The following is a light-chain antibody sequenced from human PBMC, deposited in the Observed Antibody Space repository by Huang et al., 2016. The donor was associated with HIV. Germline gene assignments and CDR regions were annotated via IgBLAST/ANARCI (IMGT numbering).Light chain of an antibody. Sequence: GERAIINCKSSQNIFHSPNNKNYLAWYQQKPGQPPKLLIYWASSRESGVPDRFSGSGSGTDFTLAISSLQAEDVAVYYCQQYYVTPLTFGGGTKVQIK. J-gene: IGKJ4*01. CDR1: QNIFHSPNNKNY. V-gene: IGKV4-1*01. CDR2: WAS. CDR3: QQYYVTPLT.